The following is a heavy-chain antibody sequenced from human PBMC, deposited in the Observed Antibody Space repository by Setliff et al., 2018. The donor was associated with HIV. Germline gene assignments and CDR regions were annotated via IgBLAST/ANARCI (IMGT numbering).Heavy chain of an antibody. CDR1: GGSIRNYY. Sequence: SETLSLTCTVSGGSIRNYYWSWLRQPAGKGLEWIGRIFPSGTTDYNPSLKSRVTMSIDTSKDQFSLNLKSVTAADTAAYFCARDRSNYGSGSSAHNWFDPWGQGNQVTV. J-gene: IGHJ5*02. CDR3: ARDRSNYGSGSSAHNWFDP. V-gene: IGHV4-4*07. D-gene: IGHD3-10*01. CDR2: IFPSGTT.